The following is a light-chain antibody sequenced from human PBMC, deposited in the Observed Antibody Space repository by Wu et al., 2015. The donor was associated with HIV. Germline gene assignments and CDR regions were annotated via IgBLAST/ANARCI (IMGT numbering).Light chain of an antibody. Sequence: EIVMTQSLATLSVSPGERATLSCRASQSIGSNLAWYQQKPGQAPRLLIYSASSRATGIPARFSGSGSGTEFTLTISSPQSEDFAIYYCQQYHSWPPKTFGQGTKVEIK. CDR2: SAS. CDR3: QQYHSWPPKT. J-gene: IGKJ1*01. CDR1: QSIGSN. V-gene: IGKV3-15*01.